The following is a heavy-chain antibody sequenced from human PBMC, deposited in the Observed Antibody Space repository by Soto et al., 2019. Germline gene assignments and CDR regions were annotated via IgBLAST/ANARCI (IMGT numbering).Heavy chain of an antibody. CDR3: ARSAGGEYCSSTSCPNWFDP. V-gene: IGHV4-4*02. CDR1: GGSISISNW. CDR2: IYHSGST. D-gene: IGHD2-2*01. J-gene: IGHJ5*02. Sequence: SETLSLTCAVSGGSISISNWCSCVRQPPGKGLEWIGEIYHSGSTNYNPSLKSRVTISVDKSKNQFSLKLSSVTAADTAVYYCARSAGGEYCSSTSCPNWFDPWGQGTLVTVSS.